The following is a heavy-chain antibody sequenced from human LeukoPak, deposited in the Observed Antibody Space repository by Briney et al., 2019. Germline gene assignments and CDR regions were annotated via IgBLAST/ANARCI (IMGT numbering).Heavy chain of an antibody. CDR3: VRGGSSWLGP. V-gene: IGHV3-74*01. CDR2: INSDGSFT. D-gene: IGHD6-13*01. Sequence: GGSLRLSCAASGFTLSSYWMYWVRQAPGKGLVWVSHINSDGSFTPYADSVKGRFTISRDNAKNTLYLQMNSLRDEDTAVYYCVRGGSSWLGPWGQGSLVTVS. CDR1: GFTLSSYW. J-gene: IGHJ5*02.